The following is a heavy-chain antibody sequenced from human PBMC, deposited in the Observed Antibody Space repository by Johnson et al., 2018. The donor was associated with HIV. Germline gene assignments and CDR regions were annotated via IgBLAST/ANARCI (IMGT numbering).Heavy chain of an antibody. Sequence: QVQLVESGGGLVQPGGSLRLSCAASGFIFSSYWMNWVRQAPGKGLEWVAVIWYDGSKKYYVDYVKGRFTISRDNSKNTLYLQMNSLRAEDTAVYYCAKEVLGAGRNAFDIWGQGTMVTVSS. J-gene: IGHJ3*02. CDR1: GFIFSSYW. V-gene: IGHV3-33*06. CDR3: AKEVLGAGRNAFDI. D-gene: IGHD6-6*01. CDR2: IWYDGSKK.